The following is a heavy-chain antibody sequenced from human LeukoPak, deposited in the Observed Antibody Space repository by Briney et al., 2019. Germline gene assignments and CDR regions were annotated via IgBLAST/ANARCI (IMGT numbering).Heavy chain of an antibody. V-gene: IGHV3-21*01. J-gene: IGHJ4*02. Sequence: GGSLRLSCAASGFTFSSYNMNWVRQAPGKGLEWVSSISSSSSYIYYADSVKGRFTISRDNAKNSLFLQMNSPRAEDTAVYYCARDLWFGELLFGFDYWGQGTLVTVSS. CDR1: GFTFSSYN. CDR3: ARDLWFGELLFGFDY. CDR2: ISSSSSYI. D-gene: IGHD3-10*01.